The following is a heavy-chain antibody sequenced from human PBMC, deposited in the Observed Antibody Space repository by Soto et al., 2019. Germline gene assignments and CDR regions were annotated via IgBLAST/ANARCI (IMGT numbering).Heavy chain of an antibody. V-gene: IGHV3-21*01. CDR1: GFNFITYS. Sequence: VQLVESGGGPVRPGGSLKLSCAASGFNFITYSLSWVRQAPGKGLEWVASISSSAVYIDYADSVKGRFTISRDNAHNSLYLQMNSLRAEDTATYYCVRDGLDYYDTERLYFDKWGQGTLVTVSS. D-gene: IGHD3-22*01. J-gene: IGHJ4*02. CDR2: ISSSAVYI. CDR3: VRDGLDYYDTERLYFDK.